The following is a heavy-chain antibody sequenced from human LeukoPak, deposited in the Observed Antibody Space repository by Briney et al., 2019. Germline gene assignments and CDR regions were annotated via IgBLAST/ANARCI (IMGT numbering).Heavy chain of an antibody. Sequence: GGSLRLSCAASGFTFSTYAMHWVRQAPGKGLEYVSAISSKGGSTYYANSVKGRFTISRDNSKNTLHLQMGSLRTEDMAVYYCAKTEGAGTGAFDIWGQGTMVTVSS. CDR2: ISSKGGST. V-gene: IGHV3-64*01. CDR1: GFTFSTYA. CDR3: AKTEGAGTGAFDI. D-gene: IGHD6-13*01. J-gene: IGHJ3*02.